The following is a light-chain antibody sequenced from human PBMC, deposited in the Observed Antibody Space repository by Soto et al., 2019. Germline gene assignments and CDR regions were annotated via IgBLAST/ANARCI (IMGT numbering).Light chain of an antibody. CDR2: GAS. CDR1: QSVSSK. V-gene: IGKV3-15*01. Sequence: EIVMTQSPATLSVSPGERATLSCRASQSVSSKLAWYQQKPGQGPRILIYGASTRATGILARFSGSGSGTDFTLNISSLQSEDFAVYYCQHYSTWLWTFGQGTKVEIK. J-gene: IGKJ1*01. CDR3: QHYSTWLWT.